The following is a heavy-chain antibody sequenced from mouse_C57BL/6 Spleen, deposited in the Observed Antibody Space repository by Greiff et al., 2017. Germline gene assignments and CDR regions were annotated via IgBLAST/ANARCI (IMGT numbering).Heavy chain of an antibody. D-gene: IGHD3-1*01. CDR1: GFTFSSYA. CDR3: TRVEEAARAFAY. J-gene: IGHJ3*01. CDR2: ISSGGDYI. V-gene: IGHV5-9-1*02. Sequence: EVQVVESGEGLVKPGGSLKLSCAASGFTFSSYAMSWVRQTPEKRLEWVAYISSGGDYIYYADTVKGRFTISRDNARNTLYLQRSSLKSEDAAMYDCTRVEEAARAFAYWGKETLVTVSA.